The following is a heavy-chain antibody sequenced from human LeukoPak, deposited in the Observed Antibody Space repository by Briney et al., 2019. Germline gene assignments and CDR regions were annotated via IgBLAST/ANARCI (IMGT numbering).Heavy chain of an antibody. D-gene: IGHD3-10*01. CDR3: ARPEKGLWFGGDGAFDI. Sequence: SETLSLTCTVSGGSISSSSYYWGWIRQPPGKGLEWIGSIYYSGSTYYNPSLKSRVTISVDTSKNQFSLKLSSVTAADTAVYYCARPEKGLWFGGDGAFDIWGQGTMVTVSS. CDR2: IYYSGST. J-gene: IGHJ3*02. V-gene: IGHV4-39*01. CDR1: GGSISSSSYY.